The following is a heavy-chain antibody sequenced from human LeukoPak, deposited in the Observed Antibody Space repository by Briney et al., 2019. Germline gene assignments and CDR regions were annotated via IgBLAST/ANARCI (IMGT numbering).Heavy chain of an antibody. V-gene: IGHV4-59*01. CDR3: ARARDYYDSSGYIPDAFDI. CDR1: GGSISSYY. J-gene: IGHJ3*02. CDR2: IYYSGST. Sequence: EPSETLSLTCTVSGGSISSYYWSWIRQPPGKGLEWIGYIYYSGSTNYNPSLKSRVTISVDTSKNQFSLKLSSVTAADTAVYYCARARDYYDSSGYIPDAFDIWGQGTMVTVSS. D-gene: IGHD3-22*01.